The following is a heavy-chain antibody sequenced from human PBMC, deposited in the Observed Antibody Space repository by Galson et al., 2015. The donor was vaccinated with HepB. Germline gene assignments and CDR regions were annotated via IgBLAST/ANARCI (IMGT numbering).Heavy chain of an antibody. CDR2: IYSSGSI. V-gene: IGHV3-53*01. J-gene: IGHJ4*02. CDR1: GFSVSSNY. CDR3: ARGYSNYWYSGMGY. D-gene: IGHD6-13*01. Sequence: SLRLSCAASGFSVSSNYMSWVRQAPGKGLECVSDIYSSGSIDYADSVKGRFTISRDNSKKTLSLQMNRLRAEDTAVYYCARGYSNYWYSGMGYWGQGTLVTVSS.